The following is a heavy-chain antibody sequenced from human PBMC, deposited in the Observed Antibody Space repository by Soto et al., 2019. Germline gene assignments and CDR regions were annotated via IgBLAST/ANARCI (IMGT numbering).Heavy chain of an antibody. CDR1: GFTFDDYA. CDR3: AKDIYTRTSGYIFND. CDR2: ISWNSGSI. D-gene: IGHD3-22*01. Sequence: GWSLRLSCASSGFTFDDYAMQWVRQAPGKGLEWVSGISWNSGSIAYADSVKGRFTISRDNAKNSLYLQMNNLRPEDTAFYYCAKDIYTRTSGYIFNDWGQGTLVTVSS. J-gene: IGHJ4*02. V-gene: IGHV3-9*01.